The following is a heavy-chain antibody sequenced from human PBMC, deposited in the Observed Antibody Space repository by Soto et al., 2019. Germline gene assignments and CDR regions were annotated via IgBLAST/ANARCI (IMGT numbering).Heavy chain of an antibody. D-gene: IGHD4-4*01. V-gene: IGHV4-39*01. J-gene: IGHJ5*02. CDR1: GGSISSRSYY. Sequence: QLQLQESGPGLVKPSEPLSLTCTVSGGSISSRSYYWGWIRQPPGQGLEWIGSTSYSGRTYYNPSLKSRVTISVDTSRTQFSLKPTSVTAADTAIYYCARLAMTTVTNNWFDPWGQGTQVTVSS. CDR3: ARLAMTTVTNNWFDP. CDR2: TSYSGRT.